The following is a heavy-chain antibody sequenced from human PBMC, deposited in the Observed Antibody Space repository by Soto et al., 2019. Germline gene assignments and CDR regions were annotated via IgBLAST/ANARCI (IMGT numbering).Heavy chain of an antibody. V-gene: IGHV3-15*01. CDR2: IKSKTDAETI. Sequence: EVQLVESGGGLVEPGGSLRLSCAASGFIFAKAWMSWVRQAPGEGLEWVGRIKSKTDAETISHAAPVRGTLTMSRDAPTDNLYLKSTRLKVKDTAVCSCTPDRGLGGSSAHFAKWAQGTEVTVSS. D-gene: IGHD1-26*01. J-gene: IGHJ4*02. CDR3: TPDRGLGGSSAHFAK. CDR1: GFIFAKAW.